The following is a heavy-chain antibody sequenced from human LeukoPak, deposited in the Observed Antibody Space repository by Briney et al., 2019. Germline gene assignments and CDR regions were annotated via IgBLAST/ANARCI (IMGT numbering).Heavy chain of an antibody. CDR1: AFTFETTA. Sequence: GGSLRLSCAAAAFTFETTAMSWVRQAPGGGLEWVAVITGGGESTYYADSVKGRFTISRDNSKQTLLLQVNGLRAEDTAVHFCAKNIRDQLLCGFNYWGQGIVVTVSS. CDR3: AKNIRDQLLCGFNY. D-gene: IGHD2-2*01. J-gene: IGHJ4*02. V-gene: IGHV3-23*01. CDR2: ITGGGEST.